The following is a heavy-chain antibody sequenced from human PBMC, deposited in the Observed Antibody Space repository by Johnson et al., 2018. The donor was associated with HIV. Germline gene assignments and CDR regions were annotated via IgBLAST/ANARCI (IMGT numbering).Heavy chain of an antibody. V-gene: IGHV3-33*01. CDR2: IWYDGSNK. D-gene: IGHD6-6*01. CDR1: GFTFSSYG. J-gene: IGHJ3*02. Sequence: QVQLVESGGGVVQPGRSLRLSCAASGFTFSSYGMHWVRQAPGKGLEWVAVIWYDGSNKYYADSVKGRFTISRDNSKNTLYLQMNSLRAEDTAVYYCARESSSSSGAFDIWGQGTMVTVSS. CDR3: ARESSSSSGAFDI.